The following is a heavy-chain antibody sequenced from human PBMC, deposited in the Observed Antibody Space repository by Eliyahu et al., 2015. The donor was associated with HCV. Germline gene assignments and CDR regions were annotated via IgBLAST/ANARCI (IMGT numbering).Heavy chain of an antibody. CDR1: GDSXSTDGYH. Sequence: QLQLQESGPGLVKPSETLSLTXXVSGDSXSTDGYHWGWIRQPXGKGLEWIGTIHYSGSTYYKPSLRGRVAMSVDTSTNRFSLNLNSVTAADTAVYYCARHYYRGLGYYFDFWGQGALVIVTS. CDR2: IHYSGST. J-gene: IGHJ4*02. CDR3: ARHYYRGLGYYFDF. D-gene: IGHD3-22*01. V-gene: IGHV4-39*01.